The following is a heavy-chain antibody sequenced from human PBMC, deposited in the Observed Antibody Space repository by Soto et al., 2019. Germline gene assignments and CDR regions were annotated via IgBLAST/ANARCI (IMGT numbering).Heavy chain of an antibody. D-gene: IGHD6-13*01. CDR2: IYHSGST. CDR1: GYSISSGYY. V-gene: IGHV4-38-2*01. Sequence: SETLSLTCAVSGYSISSGYYWGWIRQPPGKGLEWIGSIYHSGSTYYNPSLKSRVTISVDTSKNQFSLKLSSVTAADTAVYYCVSPSRQLLVGRAFDIWGQGTMVTVSS. CDR3: VSPSRQLLVGRAFDI. J-gene: IGHJ3*02.